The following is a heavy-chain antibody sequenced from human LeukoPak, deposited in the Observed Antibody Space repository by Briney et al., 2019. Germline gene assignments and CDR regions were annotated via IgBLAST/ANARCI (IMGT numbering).Heavy chain of an antibody. CDR1: GFTFSSYW. V-gene: IGHV3-74*01. CDR2: INGDGSTT. J-gene: IGHJ5*02. Sequence: PGGSLRLSCAASGFTFSSYWMHWVRQAPGKGLVWVSRINGDGSTTTYADSVKGRFTISRDNAKNTLYLQMNSLRAEDTAVYYCARDLDGSGNVNWFDPWGQGTLVTVSS. CDR3: ARDLDGSGNVNWFDP. D-gene: IGHD3-10*01.